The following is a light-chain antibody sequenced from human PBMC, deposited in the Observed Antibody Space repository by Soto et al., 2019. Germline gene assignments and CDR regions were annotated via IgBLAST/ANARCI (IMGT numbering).Light chain of an antibody. CDR2: DAS. CDR1: QSITNR. V-gene: IGKV1-5*01. CDR3: QHYGGMWT. J-gene: IGKJ1*01. Sequence: DIQMYQSPSTLSASVGDRVTITCRASQSITNRLAWYQQKPGKAPKVLIYDASNLEYGVPSRFSGSGFGTEFILTISSLQPDDFATYWCQHYGGMWTFGQGTKVDIK.